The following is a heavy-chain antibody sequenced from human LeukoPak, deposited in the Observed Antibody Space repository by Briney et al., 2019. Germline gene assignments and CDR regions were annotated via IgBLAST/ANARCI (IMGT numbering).Heavy chain of an antibody. Sequence: GGSLRLSCAASGFTFSSYAMSWVRQAPGKGLEWVPVISGSGTSTYYADSVKGRFTISRDKSKNTLYLQMNSLRAEDTALYYCAKNVQVGGRYPYFDYWGQGIQVTVSS. J-gene: IGHJ4*02. CDR1: GFTFSSYA. CDR3: AKNVQVGGRYPYFDY. D-gene: IGHD6-19*01. V-gene: IGHV3-23*01. CDR2: ISGSGTST.